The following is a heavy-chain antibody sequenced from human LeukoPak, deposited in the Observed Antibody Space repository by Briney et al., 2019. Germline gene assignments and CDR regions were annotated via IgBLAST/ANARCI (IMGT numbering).Heavy chain of an antibody. CDR2: INHSGST. D-gene: IGHD5-12*01. V-gene: IGHV4-34*01. J-gene: IGHJ3*02. CDR3: ARVAVAHDAFDI. Sequence: SETLSLTCAVYGGSFSGYYWSWIRQPPGKGLEWIGEINHSGSTNYNPSLKSRVTISVDTSKNQFSLKLSSVTAADMAVYYCARVAVAHDAFDIWGQGTMVTVSS. CDR1: GGSFSGYY.